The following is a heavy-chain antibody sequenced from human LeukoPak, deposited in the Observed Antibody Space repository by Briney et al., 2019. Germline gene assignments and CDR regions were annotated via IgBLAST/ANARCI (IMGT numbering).Heavy chain of an antibody. J-gene: IGHJ3*02. D-gene: IGHD3-16*02. CDR1: GYLFRVLS. V-gene: IGHV3-21*01. CDR2: ISSSSTYI. Sequence: GVSLTLPCVACGYLFRVLSAIWPRHARGKGLEWVSSISSSSTYIYYSNSVKGRFISSRDKAKNSLFLQMNSLRAEDTAVYYCVSGNDPDSLWKTYRLDAFDIWVQGTMVIVCS. CDR3: VSGNDPDSLWKTYRLDAFDI.